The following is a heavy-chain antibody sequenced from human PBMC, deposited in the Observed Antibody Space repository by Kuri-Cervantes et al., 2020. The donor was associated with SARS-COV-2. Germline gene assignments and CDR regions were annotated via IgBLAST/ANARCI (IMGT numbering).Heavy chain of an antibody. CDR1: GGTFSSYA. D-gene: IGHD5-24*01. J-gene: IGHJ6*03. CDR2: IIPIFGTA. CDR3: ASSEMATILRRNENYYYYMDV. Sequence: SVKVSCKASGGTFSSYAISWVRQAPGQGLEWMGGIIPIFGTANYAQKFQGGVTITADESTSTAYMELSSLRSEDTAVYYCASSEMATILRRNENYYYYMDVWGKGTTVTVSS. V-gene: IGHV1-69*13.